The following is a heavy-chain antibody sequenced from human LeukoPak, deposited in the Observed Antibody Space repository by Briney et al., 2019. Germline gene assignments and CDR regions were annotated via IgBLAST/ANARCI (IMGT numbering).Heavy chain of an antibody. D-gene: IGHD4-17*01. V-gene: IGHV3-30-3*02. Sequence: GGSLRLSCAASGFTFSSYAMHWVRQAPGKGLEWVAVISYDGSNKYYADSVKGRFTISRDNSKNTLYLQMNSLRAEDTAVYYCAKSDYGVGYGMDVWGQGTTVTVSS. CDR3: AKSDYGVGYGMDV. CDR2: ISYDGSNK. CDR1: GFTFSSYA. J-gene: IGHJ6*02.